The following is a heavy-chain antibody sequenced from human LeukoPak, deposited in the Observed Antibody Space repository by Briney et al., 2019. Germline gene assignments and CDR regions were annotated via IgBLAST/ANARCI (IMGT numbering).Heavy chain of an antibody. D-gene: IGHD1-26*01. Sequence: GGSLRLSCAASGFTFSTYGMNWVRQAPGKGLEWVSYISSTSSAIYYADSVKGRFTISRDNSKNTLYLQMNSLRAEDTAVYYCAKDLWELLLDYWGQGTLVTVSS. V-gene: IGHV3-48*01. J-gene: IGHJ4*02. CDR2: ISSTSSAI. CDR1: GFTFSTYG. CDR3: AKDLWELLLDY.